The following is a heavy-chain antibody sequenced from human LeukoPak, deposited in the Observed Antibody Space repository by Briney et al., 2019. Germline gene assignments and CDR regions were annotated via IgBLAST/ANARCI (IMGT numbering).Heavy chain of an antibody. D-gene: IGHD3-3*01. J-gene: IGHJ6*03. Sequence: SETLSLTCTVSGGSVSYYYWNWIRQPPGKGLEWIGYFYYSGSTNYNPSLKSRVTVSVDTSKNQFSLKLTSVTAADTAVYYCARIMKGDFWSGDSYYDYYYMDVWGKGTTVTVSS. CDR3: ARIMKGDFWSGDSYYDYYYMDV. V-gene: IGHV4-59*02. CDR1: GGSVSYYY. CDR2: FYYSGST.